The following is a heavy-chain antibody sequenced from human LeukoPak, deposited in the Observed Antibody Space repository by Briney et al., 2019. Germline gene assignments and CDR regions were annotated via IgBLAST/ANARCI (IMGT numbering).Heavy chain of an antibody. D-gene: IGHD3-22*01. CDR2: INPNSGGT. Sequence: ASVTVSCKASGYTFTGYYMHWVRQAPGQGLEWMGWINPNSGGTNYTQKFQGRVTMTRDTSISTAYMELSRLRSDDTAVYYCARDSGMDYYDSSGHYYVLLRNWGQGTLITVSS. CDR3: ARDSGMDYYDSSGHYYVLLRN. V-gene: IGHV1-2*02. J-gene: IGHJ4*02. CDR1: GYTFTGYY.